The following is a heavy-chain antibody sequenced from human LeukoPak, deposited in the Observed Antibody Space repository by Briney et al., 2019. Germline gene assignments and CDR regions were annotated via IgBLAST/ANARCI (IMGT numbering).Heavy chain of an antibody. CDR3: ARAGSSGWYPHPDY. CDR2: IIPIFGTA. V-gene: IGHV1-69*06. CDR1: GGTFSSYA. Sequence: SVKVSCKASGGTFSSYAISWVRQAPGQGLEWMGGIIPIFGTANYAQKFQGRVTITADKSTSTAYMELSRLRSEDTAVYYCARAGSSGWYPHPDYWGQGTLVTVSS. J-gene: IGHJ4*02. D-gene: IGHD6-19*01.